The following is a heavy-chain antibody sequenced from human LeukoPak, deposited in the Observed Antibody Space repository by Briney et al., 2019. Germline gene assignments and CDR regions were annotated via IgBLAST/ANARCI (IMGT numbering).Heavy chain of an antibody. Sequence: PGGSLRHSCAASGFTFSSYEMNWVRQAPGKGLEWVSSISVSSSSLYYADSVKGRFTISRDNAKNSLYLQMNSLRAEDTAVYYCAELGITMIGGVWGKGTTVTISS. CDR3: AELGITMIGGV. J-gene: IGHJ6*04. V-gene: IGHV3-48*03. CDR1: GFTFSSYE. CDR2: ISVSSSSL. D-gene: IGHD3-10*02.